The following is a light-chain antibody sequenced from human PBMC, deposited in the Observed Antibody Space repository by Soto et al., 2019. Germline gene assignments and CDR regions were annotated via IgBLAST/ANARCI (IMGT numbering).Light chain of an antibody. Sequence: DIQMTQSPSSLSASVGDRFTITCRASQHIGIHLNWYQQKPGKAPNLLIYDASSLESGVPARFSGGGSGTEFTLTISSLQPDDFSTFYCQQYNNYPWTFGQGTKVDIK. V-gene: IGKV1-5*01. CDR2: DAS. J-gene: IGKJ1*01. CDR3: QQYNNYPWT. CDR1: QHIGIH.